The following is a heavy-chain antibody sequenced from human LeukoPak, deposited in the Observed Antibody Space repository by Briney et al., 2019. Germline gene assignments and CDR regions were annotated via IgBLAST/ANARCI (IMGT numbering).Heavy chain of an antibody. CDR3: ATKVRGGFDI. Sequence: PSETLSLTCTVSGGSINSHYCNWIRQSPGKGLEWIGYIYNSGSINYNPSLKSRVTISVDTSKNQFSLKLSSVTAADTAIYYCATKVRGGFDIWGQGTMVTVSS. CDR2: IYNSGSI. D-gene: IGHD2-15*01. CDR1: GGSINSHY. J-gene: IGHJ3*02. V-gene: IGHV4-59*11.